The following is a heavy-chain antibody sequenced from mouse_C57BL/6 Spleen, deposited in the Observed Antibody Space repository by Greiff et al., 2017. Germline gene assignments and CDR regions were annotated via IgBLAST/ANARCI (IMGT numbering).Heavy chain of an antibody. V-gene: IGHV1-50*01. Sequence: QVQLQQPGAELVKPGASVKLSCKASGYTFTSYWMPWVKQRPGQGLEWIGEIDPSDSYTNYNQKFKGKATLTVDTSSSTAYMQLSSLTSEDSAVYYCARGTPLTDGSSFDYWGQGTTLTVSS. D-gene: IGHD1-1*01. CDR1: GYTFTSYW. J-gene: IGHJ2*01. CDR3: ARGTPLTDGSSFDY. CDR2: IDPSDSYT.